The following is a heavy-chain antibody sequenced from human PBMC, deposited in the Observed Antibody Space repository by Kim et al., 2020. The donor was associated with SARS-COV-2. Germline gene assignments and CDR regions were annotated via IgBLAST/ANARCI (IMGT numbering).Heavy chain of an antibody. CDR3: AREATKNSYYDFWRDELNYYYYYGMDV. D-gene: IGHD3-3*01. CDR1: GYTFTSYY. J-gene: IGHJ6*02. Sequence: SVKASCKASGYTFTSYYMHWVRQAPGQGLEWMGIINPSGGSTSYAQKFQGRVTMTRDTSTSTVYMELSSLRSEDTAVYYCAREATKNSYYDFWRDELNYYYYYGMDVWGQGTTVTVSS. CDR2: INPSGGST. V-gene: IGHV1-46*01.